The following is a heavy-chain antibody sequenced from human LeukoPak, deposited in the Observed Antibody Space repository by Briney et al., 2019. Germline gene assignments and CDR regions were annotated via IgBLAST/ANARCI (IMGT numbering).Heavy chain of an antibody. J-gene: IGHJ4*02. Sequence: SQTLSLTCTVSGGSISSGDYYWSWIRQPPGKGLGWIGYIYYSGSTYYNPSLKSRVTISVDTSKNQFSLKLSSVTAADTAVYYCARGRRGYCSSTSCYTLDYWGQGTLVTVSS. V-gene: IGHV4-30-4*08. CDR1: GGSISSGDYY. D-gene: IGHD2-2*02. CDR2: IYYSGST. CDR3: ARGRRGYCSSTSCYTLDY.